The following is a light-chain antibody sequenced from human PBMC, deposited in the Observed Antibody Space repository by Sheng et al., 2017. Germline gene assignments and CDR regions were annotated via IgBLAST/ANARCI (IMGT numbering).Light chain of an antibody. CDR2: KAS. Sequence: AIQLTQSPSSLSASVGDRVTITCRASQGISSALAWYQQKPGKAPELLIFKASSLESGVPSRFSGSGSGTEFTLTISSLQPDDFATYYCQQYDSSSKYNFGQGTKLEIK. J-gene: IGKJ2*01. CDR3: QQYDSSSKYN. V-gene: IGKV1-13*02. CDR1: QGISSA.